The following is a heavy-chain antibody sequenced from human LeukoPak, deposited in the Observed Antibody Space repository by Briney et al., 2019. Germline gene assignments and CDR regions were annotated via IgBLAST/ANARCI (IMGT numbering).Heavy chain of an antibody. V-gene: IGHV3-15*01. Sequence: PGGSLRLSCAASGSTFSNAWLNWVRQAPGKGLEWVGHIKSKTDGGTTDYAAPVKGRFSISRDDSKNTLYLQMNSLKTEDTAVYYCSPYFGSAFDPWGQGTLVTVSS. CDR2: IKSKTDGGTT. D-gene: IGHD3-10*01. CDR1: GSTFSNAW. J-gene: IGHJ5*02. CDR3: SPYFGSAFDP.